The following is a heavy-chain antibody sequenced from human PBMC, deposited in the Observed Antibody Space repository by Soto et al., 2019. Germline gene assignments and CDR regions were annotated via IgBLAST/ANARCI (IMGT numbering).Heavy chain of an antibody. CDR3: ARVSPVAGDFDY. Sequence: SETLSLTCAVSGGSISGSYYYWGWLRQSPGKGPEWIGSVFYTGFTSYNPSLESRVSVSVDTSKNQFSLKLSSVTAADTAVYYCARVSPVAGDFDYWGQGTLVTVSS. D-gene: IGHD6-19*01. V-gene: IGHV4-39*01. CDR2: VFYTGFT. J-gene: IGHJ4*02. CDR1: GGSISGSYYY.